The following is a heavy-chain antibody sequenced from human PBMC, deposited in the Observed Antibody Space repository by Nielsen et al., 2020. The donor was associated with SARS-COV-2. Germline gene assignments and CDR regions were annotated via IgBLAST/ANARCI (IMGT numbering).Heavy chain of an antibody. D-gene: IGHD3-10*01. CDR2: ISDSGST. J-gene: IGHJ5*02. CDR3: ARDATMVRGVMGNWFDP. V-gene: IGHV4-59*12. CDR1: GGSISSYY. Sequence: SETLSLTCTVSGGSISSYYWTWIRQPPGKGLEWIGAISDSGSTNYSPSLKSRVTISLAKSKNQFSLKLSAVTAADTAVYYCARDATMVRGVMGNWFDPWGQGTLVTVSS.